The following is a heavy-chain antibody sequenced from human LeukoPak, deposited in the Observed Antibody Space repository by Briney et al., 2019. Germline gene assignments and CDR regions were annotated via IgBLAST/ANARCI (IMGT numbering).Heavy chain of an antibody. CDR3: AKPRIAVAVGGY. Sequence: SGESLRLSCAASGFTFSSYAMSWVRQAPGKGLEWVSAISGSGGSTYYADSVKGRFTISRDNSKNTLYLQMNSLRAEDTAVYYWAKPRIAVAVGGYWGQGTLVTVS. D-gene: IGHD6-19*01. J-gene: IGHJ4*02. CDR1: GFTFSSYA. CDR2: ISGSGGST. V-gene: IGHV3-23*01.